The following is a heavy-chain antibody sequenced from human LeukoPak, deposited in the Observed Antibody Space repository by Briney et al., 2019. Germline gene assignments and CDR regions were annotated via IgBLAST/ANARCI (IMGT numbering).Heavy chain of an antibody. CDR3: ASLEYYDFWSGYYPY. CDR2: IIPIFGTA. D-gene: IGHD3-3*01. CDR1: GGTFISYA. V-gene: IGHV1-69*13. Sequence: ASVKVSCKASGGTFISYAIGWVRQAPGQGLEWMGGIIPIFGTANYAQKFQGRVTITADESTSTAYMELSSLRSEDTAVYYCASLEYYDFWSGYYPYWGQGTLVTVSS. J-gene: IGHJ4*02.